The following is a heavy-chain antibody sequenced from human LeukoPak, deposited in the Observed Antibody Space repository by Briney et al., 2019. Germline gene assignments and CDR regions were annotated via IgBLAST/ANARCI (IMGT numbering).Heavy chain of an antibody. Sequence: SQTLSLTCAISGDSVSNTNAAWNWIRQSPSRGLEWLGRTYYRSKWYNDYAVSVKSRITINPDTSKNQFSLQLNSVTPEDTAVYCCARAAYYGKNYFDYWGQGTLVTVSS. CDR3: ARAAYYGKNYFDY. D-gene: IGHD3-10*01. CDR2: TYYRSKWYN. J-gene: IGHJ4*02. V-gene: IGHV6-1*01. CDR1: GDSVSNTNAA.